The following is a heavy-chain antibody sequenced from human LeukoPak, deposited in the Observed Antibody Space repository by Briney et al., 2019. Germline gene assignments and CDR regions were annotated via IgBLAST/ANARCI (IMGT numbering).Heavy chain of an antibody. CDR2: INPNSGGT. Sequence: ASVKVSCKASGYTFTGYYMHWVRQAPGQGLEWMGRINPNSGGTNYAQKFQGRVTMTRDTSISTAYMELSRLRSDDTAVYYCARGLGTSPSPVDYWGQGTLGTVSS. V-gene: IGHV1-2*06. J-gene: IGHJ4*02. D-gene: IGHD6-13*01. CDR1: GYTFTGYY. CDR3: ARGLGTSPSPVDY.